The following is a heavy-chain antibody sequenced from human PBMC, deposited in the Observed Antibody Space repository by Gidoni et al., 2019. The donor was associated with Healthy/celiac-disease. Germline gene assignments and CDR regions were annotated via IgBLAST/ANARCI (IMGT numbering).Heavy chain of an antibody. CDR2: ISSSGSTI. D-gene: IGHD2-8*02. J-gene: IGHJ6*02. V-gene: IGHV3-48*03. CDR1: GFTFSSYE. Sequence: EVQLVESGGGLVQPGGSLRLSCAASGFTFSSYEMNWVRQAPGKGLGWVSYISSSGSTIYYADSVKGRFTISRDNAKNSLYLQMNSLRAEDTAVYYCAREAGGPIGGYYYGMDVWGQGTRVTVSS. CDR3: AREAGGPIGGYYYGMDV.